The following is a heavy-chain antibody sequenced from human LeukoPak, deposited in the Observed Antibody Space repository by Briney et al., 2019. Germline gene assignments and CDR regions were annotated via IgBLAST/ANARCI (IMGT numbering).Heavy chain of an antibody. CDR2: MNPNSGNT. J-gene: IGHJ4*02. CDR1: GYTFTSYD. Sequence: ASVKVSCKASGYTFTSYDINWVRQATGQGLEWMGWMNPNSGNTGYAQKFQGRVTMTKNTSISTAYMELSSLRSEDTAVYYCASCAGSCYSPFDYWGQGTLVTVSS. CDR3: ASCAGSCYSPFDY. V-gene: IGHV1-8*01. D-gene: IGHD2-15*01.